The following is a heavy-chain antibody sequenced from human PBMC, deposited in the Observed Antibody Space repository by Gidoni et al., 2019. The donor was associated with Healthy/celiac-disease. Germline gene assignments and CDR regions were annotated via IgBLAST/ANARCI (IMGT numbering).Heavy chain of an antibody. Sequence: EVQLVESGGGVVQPGGSLRRSCAASGFTFSSYSMNWVRQAPGKGLEWVSYISSSSSTIYYADSVKGRFTISRDNAKNSLYLQMNSLRAEDTAVYYCARDPLTMGVVDDAFDIWGQGTMVTVSS. CDR3: ARDPLTMGVVDDAFDI. D-gene: IGHD3-22*01. CDR1: GFTFSSYS. J-gene: IGHJ3*02. CDR2: ISSSSSTI. V-gene: IGHV3-48*01.